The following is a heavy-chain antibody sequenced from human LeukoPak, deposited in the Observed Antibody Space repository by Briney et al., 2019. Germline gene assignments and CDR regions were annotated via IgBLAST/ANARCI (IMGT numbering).Heavy chain of an antibody. D-gene: IGHD2-2*01. J-gene: IGHJ4*02. V-gene: IGHV3-23*01. CDR3: AKDPGYCESTSCIEFY. Sequence: GGSLRLSCAASGLTFSSYAMSWVRQAPGKGLEWVSVIRAGGRTNYADSVRGRFTISRDNSKNTLYLQMNSLRAEDTAIYYCAKDPGYCESTSCIEFYWGQGTLVTVSS. CDR1: GLTFSSYA. CDR2: IRAGGRT.